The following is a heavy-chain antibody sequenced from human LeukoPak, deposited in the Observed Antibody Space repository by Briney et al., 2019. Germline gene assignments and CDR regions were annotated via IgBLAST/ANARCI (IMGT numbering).Heavy chain of an antibody. D-gene: IGHD1-14*01. CDR2: ISTSNGDT. J-gene: IGHJ5*02. Sequence: GASVKVSCKASGYTFTNSDITWVRQAPGQGLEWMGRISTSNGDTNYAAKLQGRVTMTTDTSTSTVYMELGRLTFDDTAVYFCARDPYHRLGPPLDLWGQGTLVTVSS. CDR1: GYTFTNSD. V-gene: IGHV1-18*01. CDR3: ARDPYHRLGPPLDL.